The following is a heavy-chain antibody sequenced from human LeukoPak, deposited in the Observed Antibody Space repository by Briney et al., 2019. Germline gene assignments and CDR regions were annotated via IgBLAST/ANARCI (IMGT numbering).Heavy chain of an antibody. CDR3: ARHVVAVGFDY. CDR2: IFYDGSNK. Sequence: GGSLRLSCAASGFTFSDYNMNWLRQAPGKGLEWVAVIFYDGSNKYYADSVKGRFTVSRDNSKNTLYLQVNSLRAEDTAVYYCARHVVAVGFDYWGQGTLVTVSS. J-gene: IGHJ4*02. V-gene: IGHV3-33*08. CDR1: GFTFSDYN. D-gene: IGHD3-22*01.